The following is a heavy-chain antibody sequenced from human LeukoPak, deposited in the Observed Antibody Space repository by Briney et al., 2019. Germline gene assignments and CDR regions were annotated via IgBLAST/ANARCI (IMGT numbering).Heavy chain of an antibody. D-gene: IGHD2-2*01. CDR2: ISGSGGST. CDR1: GFTFSSYA. Sequence: PGGSLRLSCAASGFTFSSYAMSWVRQAPGKGLEWVSAISGSGGSTYHADSVKGRLTISRDNSKNTLYLQMNSLRAEDTAVYYCAKDSAPAAMSDFDYWGQGTLVTVSS. V-gene: IGHV3-23*01. J-gene: IGHJ4*02. CDR3: AKDSAPAAMSDFDY.